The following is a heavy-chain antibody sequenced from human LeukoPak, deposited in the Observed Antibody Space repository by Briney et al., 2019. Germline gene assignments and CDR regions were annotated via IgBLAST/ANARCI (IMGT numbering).Heavy chain of an antibody. V-gene: IGHV3-30*04. CDR1: GFIFDDYA. CDR3: ARGGSSWDFAFDI. CDR2: ISYDGSNK. Sequence: PGGSLRLSCAASGFIFDDYAMHWVRQAPGKGLEWVAVISYDGSNKYYADSVKGRFTISRDNSKNTLYLQMNSLRAEDTAVYYCARGGSSWDFAFDIWGRGTMVTVSS. J-gene: IGHJ3*02. D-gene: IGHD6-13*01.